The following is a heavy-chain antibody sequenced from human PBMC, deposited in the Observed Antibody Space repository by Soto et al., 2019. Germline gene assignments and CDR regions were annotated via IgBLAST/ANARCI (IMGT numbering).Heavy chain of an antibody. V-gene: IGHV3-23*01. J-gene: IGHJ6*03. CDR2: ISGSGGNI. CDR3: AKSDGSVSLYQYYYYMYV. CDR1: GFTFSNYA. Sequence: EVHLLESGGGLVQPGGSLRLSCAASGFTFSNYAMGWVRQAPGMGLEWVSIISGSGGNIHYADSVKGRFPISRDNSKNTLFLQMNSLSADDTAVYYCAKSDGSVSLYQYYYYMYVWGKGTTVTVSS. D-gene: IGHD3-10*01.